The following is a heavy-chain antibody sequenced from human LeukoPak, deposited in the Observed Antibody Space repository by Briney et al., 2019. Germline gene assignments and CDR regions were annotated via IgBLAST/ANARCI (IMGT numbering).Heavy chain of an antibody. CDR3: ARGALDPETVTNYFEY. CDR2: INPNSGGT. J-gene: IGHJ4*02. D-gene: IGHD4-17*01. V-gene: IGHV1-2*02. Sequence: ASVKASCKASGYTFSDHYVQWVRQAPGQGFEWLGWINPNSGGTSYARKFRGRVTMTRDMSLSTAYMELTRLTYDDTAVYYCARGALDPETVTNYFEYWAQGTLVTVSS. CDR1: GYTFSDHY.